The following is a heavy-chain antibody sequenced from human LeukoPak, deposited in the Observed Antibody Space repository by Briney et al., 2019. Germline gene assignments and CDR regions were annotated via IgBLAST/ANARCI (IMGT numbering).Heavy chain of an antibody. CDR2: IYYSGNT. V-gene: IGHV4-59*01. CDR1: GGSISSYY. Sequence: SETLSLTCTVSGGSISSYYWSWIRQPPGKGLEWIGYIYYSGNTNYNLSLKSRVNISVDTSRNQFSLKLSSMTAADTAVYYCARVLPPQSSSWFIDYWGQGIPVTVSS. J-gene: IGHJ4*02. CDR3: ARVLPPQSSSWFIDY. D-gene: IGHD6-13*01.